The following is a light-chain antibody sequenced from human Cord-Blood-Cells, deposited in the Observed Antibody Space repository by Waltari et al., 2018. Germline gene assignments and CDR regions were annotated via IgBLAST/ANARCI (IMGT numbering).Light chain of an antibody. CDR2: DVS. CDR1: SSDVGGYNY. V-gene: IGLV2-14*01. J-gene: IGLJ3*02. Sequence: QSALTQPASVSGSPGQSITISCTGTSSDVGGYNYVSWYQQHPGKAPKLMIYDVSKRPSGVSNSFSVSTSDHTASLTISGLQAEDEADYYCSSYTSSSTWVFGGGTKLTVL. CDR3: SSYTSSSTWV.